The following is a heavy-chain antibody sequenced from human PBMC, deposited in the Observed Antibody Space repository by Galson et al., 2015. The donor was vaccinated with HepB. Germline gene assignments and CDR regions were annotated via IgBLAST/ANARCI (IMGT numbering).Heavy chain of an antibody. J-gene: IGHJ4*02. Sequence: SLRLSCAASGFTFSSYAMHWVRQAPGKGLEWVAVISYDGSNKYYADSVKGRFTISRDNSKNTLYLQMNSLRAEDTAVYYCARAQATLVGYFDYWGQGTLVTVSS. CDR2: ISYDGSNK. V-gene: IGHV3-30-3*01. D-gene: IGHD1-26*01. CDR3: ARAQATLVGYFDY. CDR1: GFTFSSYA.